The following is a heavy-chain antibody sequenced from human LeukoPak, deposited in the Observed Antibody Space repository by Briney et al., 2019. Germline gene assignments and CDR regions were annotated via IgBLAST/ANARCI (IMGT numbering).Heavy chain of an antibody. CDR1: GFTFSSYE. V-gene: IGHV3-21*01. CDR3: ARVVHNFYFDY. Sequence: GGSLRLSFAASGFTFSSYEMNWVRQAPGKGLEWVSSISSSSSYIYYADSVKGRFTISRDNAKNSLYLQMNSLRAEDTAVYYCARVVHNFYFDYWGQGTLVTVSS. J-gene: IGHJ4*02. D-gene: IGHD1-1*01. CDR2: ISSSSSYI.